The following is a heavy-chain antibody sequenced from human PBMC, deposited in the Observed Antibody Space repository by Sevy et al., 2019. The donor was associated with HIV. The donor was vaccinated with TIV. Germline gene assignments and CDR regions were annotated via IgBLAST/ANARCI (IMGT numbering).Heavy chain of an antibody. CDR2: IKQDGSEK. V-gene: IGHV3-7*01. J-gene: IGHJ6*02. D-gene: IGHD6-19*01. CDR3: ARDPGYGSGWPSGYYYYYGMDV. CDR1: GFTFSSYW. Sequence: GGSLRLSCAASGFTFSSYWMSWVRQAPGKGLEWVANIKQDGSEKYYVDSVKGRFTISRDNAKNSLYLQMNSLRAEDTAGYYCARDPGYGSGWPSGYYYYYGMDVWGQGTTVTVSS.